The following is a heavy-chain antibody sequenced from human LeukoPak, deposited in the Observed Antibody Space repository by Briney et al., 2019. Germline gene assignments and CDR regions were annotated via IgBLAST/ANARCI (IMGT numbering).Heavy chain of an antibody. Sequence: GGSLRLSCAASGFTFSSYGMHWVRQAPGKGLEWVAVTWYDESNQYYADSVKGRFTISRDNSKDTLYLQMNSLRAEDTAVYYCARDPLGYCSGGTCYSAGWYFDYWGQGTLVTV. CDR3: ARDPLGYCSGGTCYSAGWYFDY. CDR1: GFTFSSYG. V-gene: IGHV3-33*01. J-gene: IGHJ4*02. D-gene: IGHD2-15*01. CDR2: TWYDESNQ.